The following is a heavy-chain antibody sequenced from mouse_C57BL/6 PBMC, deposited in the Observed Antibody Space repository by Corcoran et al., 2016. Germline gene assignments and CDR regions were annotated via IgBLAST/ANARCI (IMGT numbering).Heavy chain of an antibody. V-gene: IGHV1-18*01. J-gene: IGHJ4*01. D-gene: IGHD2-3*01. CDR2: INPNNGGT. Sequence: EVQLQQSGPELVKPGASVKIPCKASGYTFTDYNMDWVKQSHGKSLEWIGDINPNNGGTIYNQKFKGKATLTVDKSSSTAYMDLRSLTSEETAGYYGVSTRIQMDGGFAMDYWGQGTSVTVSS. CDR1: GYTFTDYN. CDR3: VSTRIQMDGGFAMDY.